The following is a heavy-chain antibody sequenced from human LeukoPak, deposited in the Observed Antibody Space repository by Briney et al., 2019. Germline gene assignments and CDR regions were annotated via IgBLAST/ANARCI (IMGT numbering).Heavy chain of an antibody. CDR1: GFTVSSNY. V-gene: IGHV3-53*04. Sequence: PGGSLRLSCAASGFTVSSNYMSWVRQAPGKGLEWVSVIYSGGSTYYADSVKGRFTISRHNSKNTLYLQMNSLRAEDTAVCYCARGSTSYYYGMDVWGTGTTVTVSS. J-gene: IGHJ6*04. D-gene: IGHD2-2*01. CDR2: IYSGGST. CDR3: ARGSTSYYYGMDV.